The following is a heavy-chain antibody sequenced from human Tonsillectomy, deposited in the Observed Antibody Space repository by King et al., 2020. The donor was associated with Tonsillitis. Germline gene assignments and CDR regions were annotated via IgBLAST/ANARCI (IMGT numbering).Heavy chain of an antibody. V-gene: IGHV1-69*01. CDR1: GGTFNNYG. Sequence: VQLVESGAEVKKPGSSLKVSCKASGGTFNNYGISWVRQAPGQGLEWMGGIIPIFGATNYAQKFQGRVTITADESTRTAYMELSSLRSDDTAVYYCAGREIIKYGNGGWGQGTTVIVSS. D-gene: IGHD2-8*01. CDR3: AGREIIKYGNGG. CDR2: IIPIFGAT. J-gene: IGHJ6*02.